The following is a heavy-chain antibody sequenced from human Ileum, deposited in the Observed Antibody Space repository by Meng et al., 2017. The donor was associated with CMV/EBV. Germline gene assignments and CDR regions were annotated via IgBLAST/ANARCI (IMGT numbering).Heavy chain of an antibody. CDR1: GFTFSSYW. V-gene: IGHV3-74*01. D-gene: IGHD3-10*01. J-gene: IGHJ4*02. Sequence: GGSLRLSCAASGFTFSSYWMHWVRQAPGKGLVWVSRINSDGSSTSYADSVKGRFTISRDNAKNTLYLQMNSLRAEDTAVYYCARDYSGSGRIHGTPNWGQGTLVTVSS. CDR2: INSDGSST. CDR3: ARDYSGSGRIHGTPN.